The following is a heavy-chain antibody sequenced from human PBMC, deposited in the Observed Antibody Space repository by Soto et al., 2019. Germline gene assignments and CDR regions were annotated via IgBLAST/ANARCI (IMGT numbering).Heavy chain of an antibody. J-gene: IGHJ6*02. D-gene: IGHD6-13*01. V-gene: IGHV5-51*01. CDR1: GYSFTSYW. CDR3: AGTAAAGKYHYGLDV. Sequence: GESLKISCKGSGYSFTSYWIGWVRQMPGKGLEWMGIIYPGDSDTRYSPSFQGQVTISADKSISTAYLQWSSLKASDTAMYYFAGTAAAGKYHYGLDVWGQGTTVTVSS. CDR2: IYPGDSDT.